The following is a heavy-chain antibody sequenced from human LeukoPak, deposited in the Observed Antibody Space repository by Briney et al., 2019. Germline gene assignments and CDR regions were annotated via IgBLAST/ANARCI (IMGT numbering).Heavy chain of an antibody. D-gene: IGHD6-19*01. V-gene: IGHV1-8*01. CDR1: GYTFTSYD. CDR3: ARGAYMAGDYYYYYYMDV. Sequence: ASLKVSCKASGYTFTSYDINWVRQATGQGLEWMGWMNPNSGNTGYAQKFQGRVTMTRNTSISTAYMELSSLKSEDTAVYYCARGAYMAGDYYYYYYMDVWGKGTTVTVSS. CDR2: MNPNSGNT. J-gene: IGHJ6*03.